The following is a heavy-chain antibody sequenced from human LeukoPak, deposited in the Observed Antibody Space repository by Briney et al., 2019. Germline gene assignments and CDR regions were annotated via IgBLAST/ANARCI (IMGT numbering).Heavy chain of an antibody. CDR2: INHSGST. Sequence: PSETLSLTCAVYGGSFSGYYWSWIRQPPGKGLEWIGEINHSGSTNYNPSLKSRVTISVDTSKNQFSLKLSSVTAADTAAYYCARGFTGCSSTSCYGYYYYYYMDVWGKGTTVTVSS. CDR1: GGSFSGYY. D-gene: IGHD2-2*01. CDR3: ARGFTGCSSTSCYGYYYYYYMDV. J-gene: IGHJ6*03. V-gene: IGHV4-34*01.